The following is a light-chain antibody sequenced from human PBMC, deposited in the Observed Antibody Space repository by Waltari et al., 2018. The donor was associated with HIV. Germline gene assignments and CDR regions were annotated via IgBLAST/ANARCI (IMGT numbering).Light chain of an antibody. V-gene: IGKV1-5*03. CDR3: HQYASFSGT. J-gene: IGKJ1*01. CDR1: QHVGAF. Sequence: DIRLTQSPSSLSASAGDRVAITCRAGQHVGAFLAWYQQKPGKPPKTLIFQASILEGGVPSRFSGSVSGSDFTLTINGLQSDDFATYYCHQYASFSGTFGQGTKVEL. CDR2: QAS.